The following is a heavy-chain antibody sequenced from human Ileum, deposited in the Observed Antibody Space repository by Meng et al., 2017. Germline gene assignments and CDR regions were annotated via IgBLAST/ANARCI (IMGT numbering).Heavy chain of an antibody. D-gene: IGHD1-26*01. CDR3: AMWVSPLNIDT. Sequence: QVQLQRWGAGLVKPSEDLSLTGAFYGVTFSGYYCSWIRQPPGKGLEWIGEINHSGTTKYNPSLQSRVTMSADTSKKQFSLKLTSLTAADTAVYYCAMWVSPLNIDTWGQGTLVTVSS. J-gene: IGHJ5*01. V-gene: IGHV4-34*08. CDR2: INHSGTT. CDR1: GVTFSGYY.